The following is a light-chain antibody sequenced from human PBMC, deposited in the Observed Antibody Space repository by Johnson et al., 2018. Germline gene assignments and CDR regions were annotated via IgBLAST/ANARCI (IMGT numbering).Light chain of an antibody. CDR2: ENN. Sequence: QSVLTQPPLVSAAPGQKVTISCSGSSSNIGNNYVSWYQQLPGTAPKLLIYENNKRPSGIPDRFSGSKSGTSATLGITGLQTGDEADYYCGTWDSSLSAGNVFGTGTKLTVL. CDR1: SSNIGNNY. J-gene: IGLJ1*01. V-gene: IGLV1-51*02. CDR3: GTWDSSLSAGNV.